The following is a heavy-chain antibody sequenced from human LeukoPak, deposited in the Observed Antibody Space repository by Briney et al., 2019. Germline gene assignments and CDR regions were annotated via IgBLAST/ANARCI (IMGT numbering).Heavy chain of an antibody. Sequence: GGSLRLSCAASGFTFSNSWMGWVRQAPGKGLEWVANINQDGSGKNYVDSVKGRFSISRDNTKNSVWLQMNSLRAEDTALYYCTRDGDWGQGTLVIVSS. V-gene: IGHV3-7*03. D-gene: IGHD3-3*01. CDR1: GFTFSNSW. J-gene: IGHJ1*01. CDR3: TRDGD. CDR2: INQDGSGK.